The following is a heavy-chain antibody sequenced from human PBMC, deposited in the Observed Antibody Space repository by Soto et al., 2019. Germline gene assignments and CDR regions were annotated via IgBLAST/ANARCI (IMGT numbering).Heavy chain of an antibody. J-gene: IGHJ4*02. V-gene: IGHV3-23*01. CDR1: GFTFSSYA. D-gene: IGHD3-3*01. CDR2: ISGSGGST. CDR3: AKVDSSRKHIWSGYHRDEYYFDY. Sequence: QPGGSLRLSCAASGFTFSSYAMSWVRQAPGKGLEWVSAISGSGGSTYYADSVKGRFTISRDNSKNTLYLQMNSLRAEDTAVYYCAKVDSSRKHIWSGYHRDEYYFDYWGQGTLVTVSS.